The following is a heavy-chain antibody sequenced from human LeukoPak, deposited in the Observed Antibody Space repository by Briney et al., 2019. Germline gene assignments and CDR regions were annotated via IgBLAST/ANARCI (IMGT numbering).Heavy chain of an antibody. V-gene: IGHV1-18*01. J-gene: IGHJ4*02. CDR3: ARADYGDYVHYFDY. D-gene: IGHD4-17*01. Sequence: ASVKVSCKASGYTFTSYGISWVRQAPGQGLEWMGWISAYNGNTNYAQKLQGRVTMTTDTSTSTAYMELRSLRPDDTAVYYCARADYGDYVHYFDYWGQGTLVTVSS. CDR2: ISAYNGNT. CDR1: GYTFTSYG.